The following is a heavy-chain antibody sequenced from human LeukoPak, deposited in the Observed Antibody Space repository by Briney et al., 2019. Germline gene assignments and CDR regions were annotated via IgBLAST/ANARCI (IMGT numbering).Heavy chain of an antibody. D-gene: IGHD3-3*01. CDR2: IYYTGST. Sequence: PSETLSLTCTVSGGSVPGSSGSYYWSWIRQPPGKGLEWIGYIYYTGSTNYNPSLKGRVTISSDTSKNQFSLKLSSVTAADTAVYYCARSHDFWSGYSWGQGTLVTVSS. J-gene: IGHJ4*02. CDR1: GGSVPGSSGSYY. V-gene: IGHV4-61*01. CDR3: ARSHDFWSGYS.